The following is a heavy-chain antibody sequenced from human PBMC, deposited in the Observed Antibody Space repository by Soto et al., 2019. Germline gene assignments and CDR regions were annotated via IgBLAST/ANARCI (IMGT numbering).Heavy chain of an antibody. V-gene: IGHV4-34*01. CDR2: INHSGST. CDR3: ASSKVEMATIYDY. J-gene: IGHJ4*02. D-gene: IGHD5-12*01. Sequence: QVQLQQWGAGLLKPSETLSLTCAVYGGSFSGYYWSWIRQPPGKGLEWIGEINHSGSTNYNPSLNSRVTISVDTSKNQFSLKLSSVTAADTAVYYCASSKVEMATIYDYWGQGTLVTVSS. CDR1: GGSFSGYY.